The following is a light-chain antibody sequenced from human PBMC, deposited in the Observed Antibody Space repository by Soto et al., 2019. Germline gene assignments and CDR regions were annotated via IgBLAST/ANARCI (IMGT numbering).Light chain of an antibody. V-gene: IGLV2-23*03. CDR1: SSDVGSYNL. Sequence: QSALTQPASVSGSPGQSITISCTGTSSDVGSYNLVSWYQQHPGKAPKLMIYEGSKRPSGVSNRFSGSKSGNTASLTISGLQAEGEADYYCCSYAHISTFVVFGGGTKLTVL. CDR3: CSYAHISTFVV. CDR2: EGS. J-gene: IGLJ2*01.